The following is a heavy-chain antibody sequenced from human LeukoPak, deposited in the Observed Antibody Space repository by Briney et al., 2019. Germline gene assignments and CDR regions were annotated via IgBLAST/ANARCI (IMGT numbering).Heavy chain of an antibody. J-gene: IGHJ5*02. CDR2: ISGSGGNT. CDR1: GFIFSNAW. D-gene: IGHD3-16*01. CDR3: ARTRTLPIAGGFDT. V-gene: IGHV3-23*01. Sequence: GGSLRLSCAASGFIFSNAWMSWVRQAPGKGLEWVSGISGSGGNTFYADSVKGRFTISRDNSKNTLYLQMNSLRAEDTAVYYCARTRTLPIAGGFDTWGQGSLVTVSS.